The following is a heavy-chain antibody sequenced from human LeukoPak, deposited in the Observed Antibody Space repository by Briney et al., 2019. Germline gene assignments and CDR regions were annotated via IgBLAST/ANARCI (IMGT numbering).Heavy chain of an antibody. D-gene: IGHD6-13*01. CDR2: IYYSGST. V-gene: IGHV4-59*01. CDR3: ARESWAAAGTGEWM. CDR1: GGSISSYY. Sequence: PSETLSLTCTVSGGSISSYYWSWIRQPPGKGLEWIGYIYYSGSTNYNPSLKSRVTISVDTSKNQFSLKLSSVTAADTAVYYCARESWAAAGTGEWMWGQGTLVTVSS. J-gene: IGHJ4*02.